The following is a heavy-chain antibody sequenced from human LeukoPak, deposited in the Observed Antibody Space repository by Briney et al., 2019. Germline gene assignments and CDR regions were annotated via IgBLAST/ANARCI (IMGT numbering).Heavy chain of an antibody. CDR3: ARDDAARGPFYYYYYMDV. D-gene: IGHD3-10*01. CDR2: IYYSGST. CDR1: GGSISSYY. J-gene: IGHJ6*03. V-gene: IGHV4-59*12. Sequence: SETLSLTCTVSGGSISSYYWSWIRQPPGKGLEWIGYIYYSGSTNYNPSLKSRVTISVDTSKNQFSLKLSSVTAADTAVYYCARDDAARGPFYYYYYMDVWGKGTTVTVSS.